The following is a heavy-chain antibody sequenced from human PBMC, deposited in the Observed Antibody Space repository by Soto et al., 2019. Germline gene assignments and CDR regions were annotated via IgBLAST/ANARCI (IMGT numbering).Heavy chain of an antibody. CDR2: IYSSGST. Sequence: QVQLQESGPGLVKPSQTLSLTCTVSGGSISSGRNFWSWIRQHPGKGLEWIGYIYSSGSTSYNPSLKSRSIISLGPSQNKFSLRLSSVTAADTAVYFCARGGEFVMGLYFGMDVWGQGTTVIVSS. CDR1: GGSISSGRNF. CDR3: ARGGEFVMGLYFGMDV. V-gene: IGHV4-31*03. J-gene: IGHJ6*02. D-gene: IGHD3-16*01.